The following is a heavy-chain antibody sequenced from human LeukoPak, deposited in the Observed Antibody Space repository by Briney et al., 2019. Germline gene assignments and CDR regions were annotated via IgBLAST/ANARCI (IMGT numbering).Heavy chain of an antibody. CDR3: ARPLSGITGYTYGRGIDY. Sequence: SETLSLTCTVSGGSISSYYWSWIRQPAGKGLEWIGRIYTSGSFNYNPSLNSRVTMSVDTSKNQFSLRLTSVTAADTAVYYCARPLSGITGYTYGRGIDYWGQGTLLSVSS. J-gene: IGHJ4*02. D-gene: IGHD5-18*01. V-gene: IGHV4-4*07. CDR1: GGSISSYY. CDR2: IYTSGSF.